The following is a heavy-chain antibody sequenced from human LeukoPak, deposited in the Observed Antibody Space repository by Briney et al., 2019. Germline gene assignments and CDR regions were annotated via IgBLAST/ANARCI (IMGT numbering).Heavy chain of an antibody. V-gene: IGHV3-23*01. CDR3: AKDGNVLMVYAPYYFDY. D-gene: IGHD2-8*01. CDR1: GFMFDDYG. Sequence: GGSLRLSCAASGFMFDDYGMSWVRQAPGKGLEWVSAISGSGGSTYYADSVKGRFTISRDNSKNTLYLQMNSLRAEDTAVYYCAKDGNVLMVYAPYYFDYWGQGTLVTVSS. CDR2: ISGSGGST. J-gene: IGHJ4*02.